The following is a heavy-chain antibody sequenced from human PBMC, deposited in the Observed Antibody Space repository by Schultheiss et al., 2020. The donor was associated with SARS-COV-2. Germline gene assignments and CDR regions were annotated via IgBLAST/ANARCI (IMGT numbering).Heavy chain of an antibody. CDR3: ARAKTGGYFDY. CDR1: GFTFSDYY. J-gene: IGHJ4*02. Sequence: GSLRLSCAASGFTFSDYYMSWIRQAPGKGLEWIGEINHSGSTNYNPSLKSRVTMSVDTSKNQFSLKLSSVTAADTAVYYCARAKTGGYFDYWGQGTLVTVS. CDR2: INHSGST. V-gene: IGHV4-34*01.